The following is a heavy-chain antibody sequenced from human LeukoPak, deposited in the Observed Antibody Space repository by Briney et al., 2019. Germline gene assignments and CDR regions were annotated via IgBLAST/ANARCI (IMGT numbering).Heavy chain of an antibody. Sequence: ASVKVSCKASGYTFTSYGISWVRQPPGQGLEGMGWISAYNGNTNYAQKLQGRVTMATDTSTSTAYMELKSLRSDDTAVYYCARAAAGIAVADPLEYWCQGTLVTVSS. D-gene: IGHD6-19*01. J-gene: IGHJ4*02. V-gene: IGHV1-18*01. CDR1: GYTFTSYG. CDR3: ARAAAGIAVADPLEY. CDR2: ISAYNGNT.